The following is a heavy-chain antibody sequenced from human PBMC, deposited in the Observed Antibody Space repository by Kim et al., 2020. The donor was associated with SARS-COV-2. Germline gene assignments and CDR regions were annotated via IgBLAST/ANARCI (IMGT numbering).Heavy chain of an antibody. V-gene: IGHV4-31*03. J-gene: IGHJ5*02. CDR2: IYYSGST. CDR3: ARNMAPRTNWFDP. Sequence: SETLSLTCTVSGGSISSGGYYWSWIRQHPGKGLEWIGYIYYSGSTYYNPSLKSRVTISVDTSKNQFSLKLSSVTAADTAVYYCARNMAPRTNWFDPWGQGTLVTVSS. D-gene: IGHD3-10*01. CDR1: GGSISSGGYY.